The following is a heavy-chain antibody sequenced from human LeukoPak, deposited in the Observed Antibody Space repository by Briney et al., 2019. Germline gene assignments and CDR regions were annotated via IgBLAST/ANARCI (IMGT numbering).Heavy chain of an antibody. D-gene: IGHD2-2*01. J-gene: IGHJ6*03. V-gene: IGHV4-39*01. CDR1: GGSISSSSYY. CDR3: ASCSSTSCYGQTYYMDV. CDR2: IYYSGST. Sequence: SETLSLTCTVSGGSISSSSYYWGWIRQPPGKGLEWIGSIYYSGSTYYNPSLKSRVTISVDTSKNQFSLKLSSVTAADTAVYYCASCSSTSCYGQTYYMDVWGKGTTVTVSS.